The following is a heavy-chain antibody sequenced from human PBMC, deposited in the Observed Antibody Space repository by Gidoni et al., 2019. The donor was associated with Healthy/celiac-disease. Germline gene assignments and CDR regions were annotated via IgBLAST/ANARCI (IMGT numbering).Heavy chain of an antibody. J-gene: IGHJ5*02. V-gene: IGHV4-31*03. CDR2: IYYSVST. CDR3: ARAYGSGSTYSTQQMYNWFDP. Sequence: QVQLQESGPGLVKPSQTLSLTCTVSGGSISRGGYYWSWIRQHPGKGLEWIGYIYYSVSTYYNPSLKSRVTISVDTSKNQFSLKLSSVTAADTAVYYCARAYGSGSTYSTQQMYNWFDPWGQGTLVTVSS. D-gene: IGHD3-10*01. CDR1: GGSISRGGYY.